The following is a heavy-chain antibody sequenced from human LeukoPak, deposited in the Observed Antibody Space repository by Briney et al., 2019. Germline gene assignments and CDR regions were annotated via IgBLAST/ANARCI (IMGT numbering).Heavy chain of an antibody. Sequence: PGGSLRLSCAAPGLTFTNAWMSWVRQAPGKGLEWVGRIKSKSDGGTTDYAAPVKGRFTISRDDSKNTLYLQMNSLRAEDTAVYYCVLGTSRSLVPAAAFDIWGQGTMVTVSS. V-gene: IGHV3-15*01. CDR3: VLGTSRSLVPAAAFDI. J-gene: IGHJ3*02. CDR2: IKSKSDGGTT. CDR1: GLTFTNAW. D-gene: IGHD2-2*01.